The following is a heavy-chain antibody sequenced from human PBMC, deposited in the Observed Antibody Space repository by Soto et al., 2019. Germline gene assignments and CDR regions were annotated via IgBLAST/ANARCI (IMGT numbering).Heavy chain of an antibody. CDR1: GYTLTELS. CDR2: FDPEDGET. D-gene: IGHD2-15*01. J-gene: IGHJ4*02. V-gene: IGHV1-24*01. CDR3: ATAGYCSGGSCYLFDY. Sequence: ASVKVSCKVSGYTLTELSMHWVRQAPGKGLEWMGGFDPEDGETIYAQKFQGRVTMTEDTSTDTAYMELSSLRSEDTAVYYCATAGYCSGGSCYLFDYWGQGXLVTVYS.